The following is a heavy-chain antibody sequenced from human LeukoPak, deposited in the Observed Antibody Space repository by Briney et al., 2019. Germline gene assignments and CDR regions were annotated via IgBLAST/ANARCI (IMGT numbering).Heavy chain of an antibody. J-gene: IGHJ4*02. CDR2: ISSSSSYI. Sequence: GSLRLSRAASGFTFGSYSMNWVRQAPGKGLEWVSSISSSSSYIYYADSVKGRFTISRDNAKNSLYLQMNSLRAEDTAVYYCAREMGWLQLPYYFDYWGQGTLVTVSS. V-gene: IGHV3-21*01. D-gene: IGHD5-24*01. CDR3: AREMGWLQLPYYFDY. CDR1: GFTFGSYS.